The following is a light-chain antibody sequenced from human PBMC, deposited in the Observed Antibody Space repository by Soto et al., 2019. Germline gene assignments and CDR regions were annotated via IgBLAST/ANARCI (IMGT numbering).Light chain of an antibody. CDR3: QKYNSAPRT. CDR2: AAS. CDR1: QSISIH. J-gene: IGKJ2*02. Sequence: DIQMTQSPSSLSSSVGDRVTITCRASQSISIHLAWYQQKPGKVPKLLIYAASTSKSGVPSRFSGSGSGTDFTLTISSLQPEYVATYCCQKYNSAPRTFGQGTKLEIK. V-gene: IGKV1-27*01.